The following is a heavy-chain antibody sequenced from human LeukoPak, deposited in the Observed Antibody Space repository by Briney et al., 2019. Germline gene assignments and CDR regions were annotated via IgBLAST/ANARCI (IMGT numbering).Heavy chain of an antibody. J-gene: IGHJ4*02. V-gene: IGHV4-31*03. CDR1: GASFNSDDQY. CDR3: SRGLDSRKLGY. CDR2: IHPSGML. Sequence: TSQTLSLTCTVSGASFNSDDQYWNWIRQSPGKGLEWIGSIHPSGMLYNNPSLESRVTMSRDTSKNQFSLNLNSVTAADTAVYFCSRGLDSRKLGYWGQGILVTSPQ. D-gene: IGHD3-22*01.